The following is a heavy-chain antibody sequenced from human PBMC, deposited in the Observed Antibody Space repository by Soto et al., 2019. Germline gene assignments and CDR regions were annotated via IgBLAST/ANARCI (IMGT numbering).Heavy chain of an antibody. Sequence: GESLKISCKGSGYSFTSYWIGWVRQMPGKGLGWMGIIYPGDSDTRYSPSFQGQVTISADKSISTTYLQWSSLKASDTAMYYCARPDTAMVIGAFDIWGQGTMVTVSS. CDR3: ARPDTAMVIGAFDI. D-gene: IGHD5-18*01. CDR2: IYPGDSDT. J-gene: IGHJ3*02. CDR1: GYSFTSYW. V-gene: IGHV5-51*01.